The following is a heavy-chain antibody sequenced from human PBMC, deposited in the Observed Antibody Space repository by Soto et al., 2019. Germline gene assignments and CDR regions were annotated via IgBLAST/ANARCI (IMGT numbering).Heavy chain of an antibody. CDR2: IRSKAYGGTT. D-gene: IGHD5-12*01. CDR3: TRDLVATDY. CDR1: GFTFSSYW. J-gene: IGHJ4*02. V-gene: IGHV3-49*03. Sequence: GGSLRLSCAASGFTFSSYWMHWFRQAPGKGLEWVGFIRSKAYGGTTEYAASVKGRFTISRDDSKSIAYLQMNSLKTEDTAVYYCTRDLVATDYWGQGTLVTVSS.